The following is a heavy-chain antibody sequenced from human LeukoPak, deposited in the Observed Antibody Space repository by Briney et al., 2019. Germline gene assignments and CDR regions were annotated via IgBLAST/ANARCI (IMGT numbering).Heavy chain of an antibody. D-gene: IGHD4-11*01. Sequence: GGSLRLSCAASGFTFSSYAMSWVRQAPGKGLEWVSAISGSGGSTYYTDSVKGRFTTSRDNSKNTLNLQMNSLRAEDTAVYYCAKDSTVSTGSNWFDPWGQGTLVTDSS. CDR1: GFTFSSYA. CDR2: ISGSGGST. J-gene: IGHJ5*02. CDR3: AKDSTVSTGSNWFDP. V-gene: IGHV3-23*01.